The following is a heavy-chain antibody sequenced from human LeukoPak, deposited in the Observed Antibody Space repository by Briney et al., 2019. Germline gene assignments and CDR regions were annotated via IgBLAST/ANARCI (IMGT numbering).Heavy chain of an antibody. CDR3: ARDSSFQRVLRYFDWSIRGTYYFDY. CDR2: ISSSSGYI. Sequence: PGGSLRLSRAASGFTFSSYSMNWVRQAPGKGLEWVSSISSSSGYIYYADSVKGRFTISRDNAKNSLYLQMNSLRAEDTAVYYCARDSSFQRVLRYFDWSIRGTYYFDYWGQGTLVTVSS. D-gene: IGHD3-9*01. J-gene: IGHJ4*02. CDR1: GFTFSSYS. V-gene: IGHV3-21*01.